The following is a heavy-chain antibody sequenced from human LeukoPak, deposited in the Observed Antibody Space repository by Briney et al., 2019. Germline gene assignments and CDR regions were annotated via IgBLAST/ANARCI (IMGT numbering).Heavy chain of an antibody. Sequence: SETLSLTCTVSDASVSSDNYYWSWIRQPPGKGLEWIGYVYYSGSTNYNPSLKSRVTISVDTSKNQFSLKLRSVTAADTAVYYCVREAATDYYDSSGYYRQTEVFDAWGQGTMVTVSS. V-gene: IGHV4-61*01. CDR3: VREAATDYYDSSGYYRQTEVFDA. J-gene: IGHJ3*01. D-gene: IGHD3-22*01. CDR1: DASVSSDNYY. CDR2: VYYSGST.